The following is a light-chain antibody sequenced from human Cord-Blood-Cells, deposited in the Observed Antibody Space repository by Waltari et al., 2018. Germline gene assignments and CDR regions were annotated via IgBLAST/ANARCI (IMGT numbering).Light chain of an antibody. J-gene: IGKJ2*01. V-gene: IGKV4-1*01. CDR2: WAS. CDR1: QSVLYRSNNKNY. Sequence: DIVMTQSPDSLAVSLGERANINCKSSQSVLYRSNNKNYLALYQQKPGQPPKLLIYWASTRESGVPDRFSGSGSGTDFTLTSSSLQAEDVSVYYCQQYYSTPYTFGQGTKLEIK. CDR3: QQYYSTPYT.